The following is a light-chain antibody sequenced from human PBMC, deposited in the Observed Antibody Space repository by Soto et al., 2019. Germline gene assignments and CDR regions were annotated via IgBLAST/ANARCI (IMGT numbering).Light chain of an antibody. V-gene: IGLV2-14*01. CDR2: EVT. Sequence: QSVLPQPASVSGSPGQSITISCTGTSSDIGGYNSVSWYQQHPGRAPRLIIYEVTNRPSGVSNRFSASKSGNTASLTISGLQAEDEADYYCTSYTPIVTLGSVFGTGTKVTVL. J-gene: IGLJ1*01. CDR1: SSDIGGYNS. CDR3: TSYTPIVTLGSV.